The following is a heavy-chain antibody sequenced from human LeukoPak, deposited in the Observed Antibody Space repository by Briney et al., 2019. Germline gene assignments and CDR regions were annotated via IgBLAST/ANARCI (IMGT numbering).Heavy chain of an antibody. V-gene: IGHV3-30*02. Sequence: GGSLRLSCAASGFTFSSYWMSWVRQAPGKGLEWVAFIRYDGSNKYYADSVKGRFTISRDNSKNTLYLQMNSLRAEDTAVYYCAKVSRFLEWLYDYWGQGTLVAVSS. J-gene: IGHJ4*02. CDR1: GFTFSSYW. CDR2: IRYDGSNK. CDR3: AKVSRFLEWLYDY. D-gene: IGHD3-3*01.